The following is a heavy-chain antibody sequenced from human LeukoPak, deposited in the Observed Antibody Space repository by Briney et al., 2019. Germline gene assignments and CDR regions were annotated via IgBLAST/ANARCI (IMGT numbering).Heavy chain of an antibody. CDR2: ISAYNGNT. Sequence: ASVKVSCKASGYTFTSYGISWVRQAPGQGLEWMGWISAYNGNTNYAQKLQGRVTMTTDTSTSTAYMELRSLRSDDTAVYYCARVTYSSSWYLRGPSRMDWFDPWGQGTLVTVSS. V-gene: IGHV1-18*01. CDR3: ARVTYSSSWYLRGPSRMDWFDP. D-gene: IGHD6-13*01. CDR1: GYTFTSYG. J-gene: IGHJ5*02.